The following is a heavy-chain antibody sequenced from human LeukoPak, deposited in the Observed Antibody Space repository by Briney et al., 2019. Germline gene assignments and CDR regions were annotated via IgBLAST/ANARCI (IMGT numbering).Heavy chain of an antibody. CDR3: ARGPNPDY. CDR1: GGSFSGYY. J-gene: IGHJ4*02. CDR2: INHSGST. V-gene: IGHV4-34*01. Sequence: SETLSLTCAAYGGSFSGYYWSWIRQPPGKGLEWIGKINHSGSTNYNPSLKSRVTISVDTSKNQFSLKLSSVTAADTAVYYCARGPNPDYWGQGTLVTVSS.